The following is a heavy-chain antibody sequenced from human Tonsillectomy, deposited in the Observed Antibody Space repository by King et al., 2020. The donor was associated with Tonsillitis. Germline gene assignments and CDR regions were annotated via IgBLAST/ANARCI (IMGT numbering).Heavy chain of an antibody. CDR1: GYSFTTFW. D-gene: IGHD1-26*01. J-gene: IGHJ4*02. Sequence: VQLVESGAEVKKPGESLKISCKASGYSFTTFWIGWVRQMPGKGLEWMGIIYPGDSDTRYSPSFQGQVTISADKSISTAYLQWSSLKASDSAMYYCARQNTVGAPTPDYWGQGTLVTVSS. V-gene: IGHV5-51*01. CDR3: ARQNTVGAPTPDY. CDR2: IYPGDSDT.